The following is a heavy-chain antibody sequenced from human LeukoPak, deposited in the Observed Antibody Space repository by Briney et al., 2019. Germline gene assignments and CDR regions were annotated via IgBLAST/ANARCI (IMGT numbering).Heavy chain of an antibody. CDR1: GFTFSSYS. J-gene: IGHJ6*02. CDR2: ISSSSSYI. Sequence: GGSLRLSCAASGFTFSSYSMNWVRQAPGKGLEWVSSISSSSSYIYYADSVKGRFTISRDNAKNSLYLQMNSLRAEDTAVYYCARDGGGGFWSGFYYCYGMDVWGQGTTVTVSS. D-gene: IGHD3-3*01. CDR3: ARDGGGGFWSGFYYCYGMDV. V-gene: IGHV3-21*01.